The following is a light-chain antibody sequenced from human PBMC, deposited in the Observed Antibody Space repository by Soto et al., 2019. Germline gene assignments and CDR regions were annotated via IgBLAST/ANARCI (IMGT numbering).Light chain of an antibody. J-gene: IGKJ1*01. CDR1: QSVRSN. V-gene: IGKV3-15*01. CDR3: QHYDHWPLT. CDR2: AAS. Sequence: EIVMTQSPATLSVSRGERATVSCRASQSVRSNLAWLQQKPGQAPRLLIYAASTRATGVPARFSGSGSGTDFTLTISSLHSEDFAVYYCQHYDHWPLTFGQGTRVEVK.